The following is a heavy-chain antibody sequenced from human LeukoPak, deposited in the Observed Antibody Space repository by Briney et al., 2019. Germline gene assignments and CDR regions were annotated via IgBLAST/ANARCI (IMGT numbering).Heavy chain of an antibody. CDR2: ISWNSGSI. V-gene: IGHV3-9*01. J-gene: IGHJ6*02. D-gene: IGHD6-13*01. Sequence: GRSLRLSCAASGFTFDDYAMHWVQQAPGKGLEWVSGISWNSGSIGYADSVKGRFTISRDNAKNSLYLQMNSLRAEDTALYYCAKDKGRAAAYYYGMDVWGQGTTVTVSS. CDR1: GFTFDDYA. CDR3: AKDKGRAAAYYYGMDV.